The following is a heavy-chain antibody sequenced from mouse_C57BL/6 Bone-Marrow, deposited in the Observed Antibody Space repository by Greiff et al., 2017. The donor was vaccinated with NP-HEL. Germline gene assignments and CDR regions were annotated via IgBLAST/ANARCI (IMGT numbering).Heavy chain of an antibody. D-gene: IGHD2-3*01. CDR2: IYPRSGNT. J-gene: IGHJ2*01. Sequence: LQESGAELARPGASVKLSCKASGYTFTSYGISWVKQSTGQGLEWIGEIYPRSGNTYYNEKFKGKATLTADKSSSTAYMELRSLTSEDSAVYFCARGWLLLDYWGQGTTLTVSS. CDR1: GYTFTSYG. V-gene: IGHV1-81*01. CDR3: ARGWLLLDY.